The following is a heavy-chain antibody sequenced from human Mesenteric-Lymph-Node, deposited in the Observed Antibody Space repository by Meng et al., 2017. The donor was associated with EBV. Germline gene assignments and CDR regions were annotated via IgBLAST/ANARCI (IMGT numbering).Heavy chain of an antibody. CDR3: ARITFGGAIGD. CDR1: SGYISNSNW. Sequence: QVQLQESGPGRVKPSGTLSLTCAVPSGYISNSNWWSWVCQPPGKGLQWIGEIFHSGGTNYNPSLKSRVTISVDKSKNQFSLKVNSLTAADTAVYYCARITFGGAIGDWGQGTLVTVSS. CDR2: IFHSGGT. D-gene: IGHD3-16*02. V-gene: IGHV4-4*02. J-gene: IGHJ4*02.